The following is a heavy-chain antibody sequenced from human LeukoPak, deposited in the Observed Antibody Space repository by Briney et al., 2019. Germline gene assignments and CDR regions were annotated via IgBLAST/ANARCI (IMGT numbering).Heavy chain of an antibody. CDR1: GFTFSSYA. CDR3: AREGCSSTSCHNYYYYYYMDV. V-gene: IGHV3-64*01. J-gene: IGHJ6*03. CDR2: ISSNGGST. Sequence: GGSLRLSCAASGFTFSSYAMSWVRQAPGKGLEYVSAISSNGGSTYHANSVKGRFTISRDNSKNTLYLQMGSLRAEDMAVYYCAREGCSSTSCHNYYYYYYMDVWGKGTTVTISS. D-gene: IGHD2-2*02.